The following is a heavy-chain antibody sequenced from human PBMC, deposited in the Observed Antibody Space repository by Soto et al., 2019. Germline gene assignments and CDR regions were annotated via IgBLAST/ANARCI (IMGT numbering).Heavy chain of an antibody. J-gene: IGHJ5*02. CDR1: GGSFSGYY. Sequence: ASETLSLTCAVYGGSFSGYYWSWIRQPPGKGLEWIGEINHSGSTNYNPSLKSRVTISVDTSKNQFSLKLSSVTAADTAVYYCARESLMNWFDLWGQGTLVTVSS. CDR3: ARESLMNWFDL. V-gene: IGHV4-34*01. CDR2: INHSGST.